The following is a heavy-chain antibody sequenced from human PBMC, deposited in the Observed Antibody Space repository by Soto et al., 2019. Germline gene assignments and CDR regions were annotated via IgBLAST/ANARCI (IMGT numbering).Heavy chain of an antibody. D-gene: IGHD3-10*01. V-gene: IGHV4-30-4*01. CDR1: GGSISIGDYY. CDR3: ARTDGVRGVIRSLRWFDP. Sequence: SETLSLTCTVSGGSISIGDYYWSWIRQPPGKGLEWIGYIYYSGSTYYNPSLKSRVTISVDTSKNQFSLKLSSVTAADTAVYYCARTDGVRGVIRSLRWFDPWGQGTLVTVSS. J-gene: IGHJ5*02. CDR2: IYYSGST.